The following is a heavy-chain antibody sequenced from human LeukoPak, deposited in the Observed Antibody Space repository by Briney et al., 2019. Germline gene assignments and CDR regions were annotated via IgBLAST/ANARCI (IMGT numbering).Heavy chain of an antibody. CDR1: GGSISSYY. V-gene: IGHV4-4*07. CDR2: IYTSGRT. Sequence: PSETLSLTCTVSGGSISSYYWSWIRQPAGKGLEWIGRIYTSGRTNYNPSLKSRVTMSVDTSKNQFSLKLSSVTAADTAVYYCARGRGIQLWADDAFDIWGQGTMVTVSS. CDR3: ARGRGIQLWADDAFDI. J-gene: IGHJ3*02. D-gene: IGHD5-18*01.